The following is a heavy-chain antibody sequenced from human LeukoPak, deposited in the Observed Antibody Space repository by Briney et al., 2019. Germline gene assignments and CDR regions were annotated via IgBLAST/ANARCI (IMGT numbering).Heavy chain of an antibody. J-gene: IGHJ4*02. CDR3: AKDRGQLWPKYYFDY. D-gene: IGHD5-18*01. Sequence: GGSLRLSCAASGFTFSSYGMHWVRQAPGKGLEWVAVISYDGSNKYYADSVKGRFTNSRDNSKNTLYLQMNSLRAEDTAVYYCAKDRGQLWPKYYFDYWGQGTLVTVSS. CDR2: ISYDGSNK. CDR1: GFTFSSYG. V-gene: IGHV3-30*18.